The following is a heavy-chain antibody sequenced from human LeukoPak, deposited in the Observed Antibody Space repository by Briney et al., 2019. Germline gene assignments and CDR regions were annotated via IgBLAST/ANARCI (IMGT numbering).Heavy chain of an antibody. CDR2: IGGSGAVT. V-gene: IGHV3-21*01. Sequence: GGSLRLSCAASGFAFSPYSMNWVRQAPGKGLEWVSGIGGSGAVTYYADSVKGRFTISRDNAKNSLYLQMNSLRAEDTAVYYCARDLTYGSGSYSPYWGQGTLVTVSS. CDR1: GFAFSPYS. CDR3: ARDLTYGSGSYSPY. D-gene: IGHD3-10*01. J-gene: IGHJ4*02.